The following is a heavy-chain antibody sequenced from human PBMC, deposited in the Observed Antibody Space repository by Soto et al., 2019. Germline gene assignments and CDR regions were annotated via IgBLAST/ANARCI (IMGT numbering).Heavy chain of an antibody. CDR2: IWYDGSNK. CDR3: ARALVGSGSYYYYMDV. CDR1: GFTFSSYG. J-gene: IGHJ6*03. V-gene: IGHV3-33*01. D-gene: IGHD3-10*01. Sequence: GGSLRLSCAASGFTFSSYGMHWVRQAPGKGLEWVAVIWYDGSNKYYADSVKGRFTISRDNSKNTLYLKMNSLRAEDTAVYYCARALVGSGSYYYYMDVWGKGTTVTVSS.